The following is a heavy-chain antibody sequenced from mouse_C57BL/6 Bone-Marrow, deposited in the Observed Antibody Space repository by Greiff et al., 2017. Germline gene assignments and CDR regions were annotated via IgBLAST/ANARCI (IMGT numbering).Heavy chain of an antibody. V-gene: IGHV1-19*01. CDR3: ARWGYYGSSYD. CDR2: INPYNGGT. Sequence: VQLQQSGPVLVKPGASVKMSCKASGYTFTDYYMNWVKQSHGKSLEWIGVINPYNGGTSYNQKFTGKATLTVDKSSSTAYMELNSLTSEDSAVFYCARWGYYGSSYDWGQGTTLTVSS. CDR1: GYTFTDYY. D-gene: IGHD1-1*01. J-gene: IGHJ2*01.